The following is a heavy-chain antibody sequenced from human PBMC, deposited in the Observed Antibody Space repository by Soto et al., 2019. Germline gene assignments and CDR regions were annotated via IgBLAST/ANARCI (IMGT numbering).Heavy chain of an antibody. J-gene: IGHJ4*01. CDR3: ARHSTSAPKDY. CDR2: IYPGDSDT. CDR1: GYRFTTYW. D-gene: IGHD6-13*01. Sequence: GEPLQISCQGSGYRFTTYWIAWVRQMPGKGLEWVGIIYPGDSDTRYSPSFEGHVTISVDKSISTAFLQWNSLKASDNAIYYCARHSTSAPKDYWGQGTLVTVSS. V-gene: IGHV5-51*01.